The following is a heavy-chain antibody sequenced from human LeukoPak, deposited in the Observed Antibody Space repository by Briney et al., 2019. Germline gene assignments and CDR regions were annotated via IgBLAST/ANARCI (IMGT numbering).Heavy chain of an antibody. Sequence: ASVKVSCKASGYTFTRYGMSWVRQATGQGLEWMGWMNPNSGNTGYAQRFQGRVTFTRNTSISTAYMELSSLRSEDTAVYYCARGLLSFMRSDYSNYWDNWFDPWGQGTLVTVSS. V-gene: IGHV1-8*03. CDR1: GYTFTRYG. CDR2: MNPNSGNT. J-gene: IGHJ5*02. D-gene: IGHD4-11*01. CDR3: ARGLLSFMRSDYSNYWDNWFDP.